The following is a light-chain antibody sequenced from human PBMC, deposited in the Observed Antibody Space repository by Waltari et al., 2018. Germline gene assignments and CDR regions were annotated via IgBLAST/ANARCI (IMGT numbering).Light chain of an antibody. V-gene: IGKV1-39*01. Sequence: DIQMTQSPSSLSASVVDRGTITCRASQSISSYLNWYQQKPGKAPNLLIYGASSLQSGVPSRFSGSGSGTDFTLTISSLQPEDFATYYCQQGYSTPLLTFGGGTKVEIK. CDR1: QSISSY. CDR2: GAS. CDR3: QQGYSTPLLT. J-gene: IGKJ4*01.